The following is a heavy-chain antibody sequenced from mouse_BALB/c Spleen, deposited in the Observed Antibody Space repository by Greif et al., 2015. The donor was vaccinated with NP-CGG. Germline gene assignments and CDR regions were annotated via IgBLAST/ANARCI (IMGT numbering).Heavy chain of an antibody. CDR2: IWAGGST. J-gene: IGHJ1*01. Sequence: VMLVESGPGLVAPSQSLSITCTVSGFSLTSYGVHWVRQPPGKGLEWLGGIWAGGSTSYNSALMSRLSISKDNSKRXVCLKMNRLQTDDTAMYYCARDQYCSSYDWDFDVWGAGTTVTVSS. CDR1: GFSLTSYG. D-gene: IGHD1-1*01. CDR3: ARDQYCSSYDWDFDV. V-gene: IGHV2-9*02.